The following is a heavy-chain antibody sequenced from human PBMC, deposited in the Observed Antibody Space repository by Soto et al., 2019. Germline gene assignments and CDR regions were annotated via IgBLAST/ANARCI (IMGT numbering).Heavy chain of an antibody. D-gene: IGHD3-22*01. CDR2: TYYRSKWYY. CDR3: TRVSVVGGYYSFDS. J-gene: IGHJ4*02. CDR1: GDSVSSNSAA. Sequence: SQTLSLTCVISGDSVSSNSAAWSWIRQSPSRGLEWLGRTYYRSKWYYDYAVSVKSRITINPDTSKNQFSLQLNSVTPEDTAVYFCTRVSVVGGYYSFDSWGPGTLVTVSS. V-gene: IGHV6-1*01.